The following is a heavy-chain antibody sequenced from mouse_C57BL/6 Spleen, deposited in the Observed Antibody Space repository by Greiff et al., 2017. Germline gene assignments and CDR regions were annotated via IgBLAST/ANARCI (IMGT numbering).Heavy chain of an antibody. CDR2: FHPYNDDT. J-gene: IGHJ4*01. CDR1: GYTFTTYP. D-gene: IGHD1-1*01. V-gene: IGHV1-47*01. CDR3: ARRGGYGSSSYAMDY. Sequence: QVQLQQSGAELVKPGASVKMSCKASGYTFTTYPIAWMKQNPGKSLEWIGNFHPYNDDTKYNEKFKGKATLTVEKSSSTVYLELSRLTSDDSAVYYCARRGGYGSSSYAMDYWGQGTSVTVSS.